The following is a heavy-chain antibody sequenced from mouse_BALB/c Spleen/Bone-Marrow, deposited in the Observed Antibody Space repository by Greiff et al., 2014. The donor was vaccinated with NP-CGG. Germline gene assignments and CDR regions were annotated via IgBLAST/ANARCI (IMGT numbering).Heavy chain of an antibody. CDR1: GYAFTNYL. J-gene: IGHJ4*01. V-gene: IGHV1-54*01. CDR2: INPGSGAT. CDR3: AREHGDY. Sequence: QVQLHQSGAELVRPGTSVKVSCKASGYAFTNYLIEWVKQRPGQGLEWIGVINPGSGATDYNEKFKGKATLTADKSSSTAYMHLSSLTSDDSAVYFCAREHGDYWGQGTSVTVSS.